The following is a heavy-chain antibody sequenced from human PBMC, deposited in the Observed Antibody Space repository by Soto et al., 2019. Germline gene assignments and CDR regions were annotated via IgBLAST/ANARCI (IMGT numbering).Heavy chain of an antibody. CDR3: ARIGWGGDS. CDR1: GGSVRTGSYH. J-gene: IGHJ4*02. CDR2: IPNNGSP. V-gene: IGHV4-61*01. D-gene: IGHD7-27*01. Sequence: QVQLQESGPGRVKPSETLSLTCSVSGGSVRTGSYHWSWIRQPPGKGLEWIGFIPNNGSPDYKPSLKSRVFVSIDRSKKQFSMKVNSVTAADTAEYFCARIGWGGDSWGQGTLVTVSS.